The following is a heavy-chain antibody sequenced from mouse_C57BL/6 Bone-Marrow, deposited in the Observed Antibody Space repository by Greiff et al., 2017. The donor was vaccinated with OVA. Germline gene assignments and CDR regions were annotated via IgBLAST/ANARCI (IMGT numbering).Heavy chain of an antibody. CDR1: GFTFSSYG. D-gene: IGHD1-1*01. Sequence: EVQLVESGGDLVKPGGSLKLSCAASGFTFSSYGMSWVRQTPDKRLEWVATISSGGSYTYYPDSVKGRFTISRDNAKNTLYLQMSSLKSEDTAMYYCASRSSLWFAYWGQGTLVTVSA. CDR2: ISSGGSYT. V-gene: IGHV5-6*01. J-gene: IGHJ3*01. CDR3: ASRSSLWFAY.